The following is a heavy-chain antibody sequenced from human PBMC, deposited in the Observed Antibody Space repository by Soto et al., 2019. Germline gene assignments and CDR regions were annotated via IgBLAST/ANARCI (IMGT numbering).Heavy chain of an antibody. J-gene: IGHJ4*02. Sequence: EVQLLESGGDLVQPGGSLRLSCAASGFTFNNHAMSWVRQAPGKGLEWVSSISDNTYYADSVKGRFTISRDNSMSTLYLQMNSLRAEDTAVYYCAKRPGNYNEHYCEYWGQGTLVTVSS. CDR1: GFTFNNHA. V-gene: IGHV3-23*01. CDR3: AKRPGNYNEHYCEY. D-gene: IGHD3-10*01. CDR2: ISDNT.